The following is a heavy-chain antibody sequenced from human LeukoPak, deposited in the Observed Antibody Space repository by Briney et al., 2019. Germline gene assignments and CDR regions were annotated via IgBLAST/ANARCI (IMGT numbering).Heavy chain of an antibody. Sequence: GGSLGLSCAASGFTVSSNYMSWVRQAPGKGLEWVSVIYSGGSTYYADSVKGRFTISRDNAKNSLHLQMNSLRDEDTAIYYCARADHDYVWGSPGNWGQGTLVTVSS. CDR1: GFTVSSNY. CDR3: ARADHDYVWGSPGN. CDR2: IYSGGST. V-gene: IGHV3-53*01. J-gene: IGHJ4*02. D-gene: IGHD3-16*01.